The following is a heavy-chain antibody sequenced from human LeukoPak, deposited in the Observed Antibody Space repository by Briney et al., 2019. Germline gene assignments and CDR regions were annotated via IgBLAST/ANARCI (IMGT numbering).Heavy chain of an antibody. Sequence: KPSETLSLTCTVSGGSISSYYWNWIRQPAGKGLEWIGRIYTSGITHFNPSLQSRVTMSLDTSKSQLSLRLTSVTAADTAVYYCARGYYDYIWGSYPAVDYWGQGTLVTVSS. CDR3: ARGYYDYIWGSYPAVDY. V-gene: IGHV4-4*07. J-gene: IGHJ4*02. CDR2: IYTSGIT. D-gene: IGHD3-16*02. CDR1: GGSISSYY.